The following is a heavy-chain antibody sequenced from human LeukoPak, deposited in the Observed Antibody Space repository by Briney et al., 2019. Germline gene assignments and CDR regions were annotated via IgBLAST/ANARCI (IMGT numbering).Heavy chain of an antibody. J-gene: IGHJ6*03. V-gene: IGHV4-59*01. Sequence: PSETLSLTCTVSGGSISNYYWNWIRQPPGKGLEWIGYIYYTGSTNYNPSLKSRVTISVDTSKNEFSLKLTSVTAADTAVYYCARGKRALHMTYYYYYYMDVWGKGTTVTVSS. CDR1: GGSISNYY. CDR3: ARGKRALHMTYYYYYYMDV. CDR2: IYYTGST.